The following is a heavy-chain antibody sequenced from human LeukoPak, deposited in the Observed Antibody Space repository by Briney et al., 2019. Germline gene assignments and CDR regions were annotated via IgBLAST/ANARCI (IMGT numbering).Heavy chain of an antibody. J-gene: IGHJ4*02. CDR3: ARVLSGCETTRCELDY. Sequence: GGSLRLSCAASGFAFSTYSMNWVRQAPGKGLEWVSSISSNSTYIYYADSVKGRVTISRDNAKNSLYLQMNSLRAEDTAVYYCARVLSGCETTRCELDYWGQGTLVTVSS. V-gene: IGHV3-21*01. CDR1: GFAFSTYS. CDR2: ISSNSTYI. D-gene: IGHD1-26*01.